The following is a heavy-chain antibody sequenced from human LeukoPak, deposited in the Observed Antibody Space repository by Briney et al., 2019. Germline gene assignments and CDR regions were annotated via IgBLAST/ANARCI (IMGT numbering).Heavy chain of an antibody. CDR1: GGSISSYY. CDR2: IYYSGST. J-gene: IGHJ4*02. V-gene: IGHV4-59*01. CDR3: ARGLLADY. D-gene: IGHD2-15*01. Sequence: SETLSLTCTVSGGSISSYYWSWIRQPPGKGLEWIGYIYYSGSTNYNPSLKSRVTISVDTSKNQFSLKLSSVTPADTAVYYCARGLLADYWGQGTLVTVSS.